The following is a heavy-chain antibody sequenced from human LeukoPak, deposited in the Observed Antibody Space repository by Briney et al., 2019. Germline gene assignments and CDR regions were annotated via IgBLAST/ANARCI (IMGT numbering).Heavy chain of an antibody. D-gene: IGHD1-26*01. CDR3: ARQPESGTYLGYVDY. J-gene: IGHJ4*02. CDR2: IYYSGST. CDR1: GGSISSSSYY. V-gene: IGHV4-39*01. Sequence: PSETLSLTCTVSGGSISSSSYYWGWIRQPPGKGLEWIGNIYYSGSTFYNPSLKSRVTISVDTSKNQFSLKLSSVTAADTAVYYCARQPESGTYLGYVDYWGQGTLVTVSS.